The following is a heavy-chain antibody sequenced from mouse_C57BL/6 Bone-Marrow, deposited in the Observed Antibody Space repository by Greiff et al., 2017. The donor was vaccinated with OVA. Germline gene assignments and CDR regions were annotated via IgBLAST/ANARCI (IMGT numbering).Heavy chain of an antibody. J-gene: IGHJ3*01. CDR3: ARNGFDGPFAY. CDR2: IDPSDSYT. Sequence: QVQLQQPGAELVMPGASVKLSCKASGYTFTSYWMHWVKQRPGQGLEWIGEIDPSDSYTYYTQKFKGKSTLTVDKSSSTAYMQLSSLTSEDSAVYYGARNGFDGPFAYWGQGTLVTVSA. CDR1: GYTFTSYW. D-gene: IGHD2-3*01. V-gene: IGHV1-69*01.